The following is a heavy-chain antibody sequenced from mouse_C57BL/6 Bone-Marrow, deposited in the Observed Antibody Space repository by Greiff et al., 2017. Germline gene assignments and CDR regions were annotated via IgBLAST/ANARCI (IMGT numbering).Heavy chain of an antibody. CDR2: INPNNGGT. V-gene: IGHV1-26*01. CDR1: GYTFTDYY. J-gene: IGHJ2*01. Sequence: EVKLQQSGPELVKPGASVKISCKASGYTFTDYYMNWVKQSHGKSLEWIGDINPNNGGTSYNQKFKGKATLTVDKSSSTAYMELRSLTSEDSAVYYCARHPYTTVLDYWGQGTTLTVSS. D-gene: IGHD1-1*01. CDR3: ARHPYTTVLDY.